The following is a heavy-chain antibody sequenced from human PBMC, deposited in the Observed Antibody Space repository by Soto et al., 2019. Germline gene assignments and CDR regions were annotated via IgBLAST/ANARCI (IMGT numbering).Heavy chain of an antibody. V-gene: IGHV3-23*01. CDR1: GFTFNTYA. Sequence: EVQLLESGGGLVQPGGSLGLSCAASGFTFNTYAMSWVRQAPGKGLQWVSIISDSGGETVYADSVKGRFTISRDNPKITVFLQMPSLTAEDTAVYYCAKHFVTGVVDYWGPGTLVTVSS. CDR2: ISDSGGET. D-gene: IGHD2-15*01. CDR3: AKHFVTGVVDY. J-gene: IGHJ4*02.